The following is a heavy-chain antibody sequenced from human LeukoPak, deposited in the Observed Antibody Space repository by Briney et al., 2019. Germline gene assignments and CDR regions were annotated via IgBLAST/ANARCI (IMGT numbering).Heavy chain of an antibody. CDR3: VRVDDYGDYPYYFDS. V-gene: IGHV3-66*01. D-gene: IGHD4-17*01. J-gene: IGHJ4*02. CDR1: GFLVSSKY. Sequence: PGGSLILSCAASGFLVSSKYMSWVRQAPGKGLEWVSVIYSGGSTYYADSVKGRFTISRDNSKNTVYLQMNSLRAEDTAVYYCVRVDDYGDYPYYFDSWGQGTLVTVSS. CDR2: IYSGGST.